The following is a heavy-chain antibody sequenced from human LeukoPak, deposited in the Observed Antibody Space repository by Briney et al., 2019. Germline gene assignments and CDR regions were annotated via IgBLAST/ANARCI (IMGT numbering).Heavy chain of an antibody. J-gene: IGHJ6*03. Sequence: PGGSLRLSCAASRLTFSAYGMHWVRQAPGKGLEWVAVIWFDGSQKYYADSVKGRFTTSRDNSKNTLYLQMNSLRAEDTAVYYCAKYGSSSTYYYYMDVWGKGTTVTVSS. CDR2: IWFDGSQK. CDR3: AKYGSSSTYYYYMDV. D-gene: IGHD6-6*01. V-gene: IGHV3-33*06. CDR1: RLTFSAYG.